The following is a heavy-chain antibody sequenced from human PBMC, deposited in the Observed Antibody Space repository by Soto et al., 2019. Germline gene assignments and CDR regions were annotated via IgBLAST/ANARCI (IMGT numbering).Heavy chain of an antibody. D-gene: IGHD6-13*01. J-gene: IGHJ4*02. CDR2: IIPIFGTA. CDR1: GGTFSSYA. CDR3: AGDPSGIAAAGPFDY. Sequence: QVQLVQSGAEVKKPGSSVKVSCKASGGTFSSYAISWVRQAPGQGLEWMGGIIPIFGTANYAQKFQGRVTITADESTSTAYMELRSLRSEDTAVYYCAGDPSGIAAAGPFDYWGQGTLVTVSS. V-gene: IGHV1-69*12.